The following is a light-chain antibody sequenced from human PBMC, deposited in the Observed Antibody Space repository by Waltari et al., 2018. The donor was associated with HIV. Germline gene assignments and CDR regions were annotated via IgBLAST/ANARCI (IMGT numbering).Light chain of an antibody. CDR2: EVS. V-gene: IGLV2-23*02. CDR1: SSDVGGYNL. CDR3: CAYAGSTTYVM. J-gene: IGLJ3*02. Sequence: QSALTQPASVSGSPGQSITISCTGTSSDVGGYNLVSWDQQHPGKTPKLMIYEVSKRPSGGSNRFSGSKSGNTASLTISGLQADDEAAYYCCAYAGSTTYVMFGGGTKLTVL.